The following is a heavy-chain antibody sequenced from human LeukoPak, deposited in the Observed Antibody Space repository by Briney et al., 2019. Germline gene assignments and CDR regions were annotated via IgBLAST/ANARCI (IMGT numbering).Heavy chain of an antibody. Sequence: ASVKVSCKASGYTFTSYGISWVRQAPGQGLEWMGWISPKSGDTNYAQNFQGRVTMTRDTSISTAYMELSRLTSDDTAVYYCARGRDKTTSPAIDYWGQGTLVTVSS. D-gene: IGHD2-2*01. CDR1: GYTFTSYG. V-gene: IGHV1-2*02. CDR2: ISPKSGDT. CDR3: ARGRDKTTSPAIDY. J-gene: IGHJ4*02.